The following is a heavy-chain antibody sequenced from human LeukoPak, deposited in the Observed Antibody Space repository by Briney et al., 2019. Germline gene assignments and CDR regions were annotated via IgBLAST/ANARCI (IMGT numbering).Heavy chain of an antibody. V-gene: IGHV4-34*01. CDR2: INHSGST. D-gene: IGHD1/OR15-1a*01. J-gene: IGHJ5*02. Sequence: PSETLSLTCAVYSGSFSGYYWSWIRQPPGKGLEWIGEINHSGSTYYNPSLKSRVTISVDSSKNQFSLKLSSVTAADTAVYYCVRDVEELVTWGQGTLVTVSS. CDR3: VRDVEELVT. CDR1: SGSFSGYY.